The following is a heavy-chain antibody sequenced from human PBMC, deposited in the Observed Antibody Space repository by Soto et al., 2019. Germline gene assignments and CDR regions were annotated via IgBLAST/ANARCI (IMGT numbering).Heavy chain of an antibody. CDR1: GVTFSSDW. CDR3: ARDASLDV. V-gene: IGHV3-7*03. CDR2: IKQDGSEK. Sequence: GGSLRLSCAASGVTFSSDWMSWVRQAPGKGLEWVANIKQDGSEKYYVDSVKGRFTISRDNAKNSLYLQMHSLRAEDTAVYYCARDASLDVWGQGTTVTV. J-gene: IGHJ6*02.